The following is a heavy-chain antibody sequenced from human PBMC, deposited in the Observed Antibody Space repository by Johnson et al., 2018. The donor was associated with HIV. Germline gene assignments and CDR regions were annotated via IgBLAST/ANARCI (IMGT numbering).Heavy chain of an antibody. J-gene: IGHJ3*01. V-gene: IGHV3-13*01. CDR1: GFTFSSYD. D-gene: IGHD1-14*01. Sequence: VQLVESGGGLVQPGGSLRLSCAASGFTFSSYDMHWVRQATGKGLEWVSAIGTAGDTYYPGSVKGRFTISRDNVKGFLYLQMNSLTAADTAVYYCVREHRADESFDLWGQGTMVTVSS. CDR2: IGTAGDT. CDR3: VREHRADESFDL.